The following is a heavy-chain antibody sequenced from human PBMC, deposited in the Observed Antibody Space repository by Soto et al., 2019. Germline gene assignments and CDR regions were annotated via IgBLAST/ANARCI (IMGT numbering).Heavy chain of an antibody. CDR1: VYAIANYG. J-gene: IGHJ4*02. CDR2: ISAYNGNT. V-gene: IGHV1-18*04. CDR3: ARDHCSSTSCYTAVDS. D-gene: IGHD2-2*02. Sequence: ASLPVSRKHSVYAIANYGIWWLQSAPGQGREWMGWISAYNGNTNYAQKLQGRVTMTTDTSTSTAYMELRRLRSDDTAVYYCARDHCSSTSCYTAVDSWGQGTLVNVS.